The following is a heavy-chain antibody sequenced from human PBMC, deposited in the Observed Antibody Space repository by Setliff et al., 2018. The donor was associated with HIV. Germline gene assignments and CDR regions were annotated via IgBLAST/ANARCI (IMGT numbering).Heavy chain of an antibody. CDR2: VYYSGST. V-gene: IGHV4-39*07. Sequence: SETLSLTCTVSGGSISSTSYYWGWIRQPPGKGLEWIGSVYYSGSTYYNPSLKSRVTISIDTSKNQFSLKLSSVTAADTAVYYCARGNYYDTSPLTLDHWGQGKLVTVSS. D-gene: IGHD3-16*01. CDR3: ARGNYYDTSPLTLDH. J-gene: IGHJ5*02. CDR1: GGSISSTSYY.